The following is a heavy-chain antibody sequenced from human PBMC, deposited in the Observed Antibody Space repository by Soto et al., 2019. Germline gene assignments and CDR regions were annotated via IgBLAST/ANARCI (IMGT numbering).Heavy chain of an antibody. J-gene: IGHJ4*02. CDR1: GGSISNAAYS. D-gene: IGHD5-18*01. CDR2: IYPSGMP. CDR3: ARERGGYGLFDS. V-gene: IGHV4-30-2*01. Sequence: QLQLQESGSGLVKPSHTLSLTCTVSGGSISNAAYSWSWIRQPPGKGLEWIGYIYPSGMPFYNPSLRSRVTISIDRSNDQFSLNLKSVTAADTAVYNCARERGGYGLFDSWGQGTLVTVSS.